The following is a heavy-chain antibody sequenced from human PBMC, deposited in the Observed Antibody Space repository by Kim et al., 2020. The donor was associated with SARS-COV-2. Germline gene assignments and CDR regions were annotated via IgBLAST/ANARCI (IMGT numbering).Heavy chain of an antibody. CDR3: ARVHSSWDDFWSGYYHNWYFDL. D-gene: IGHD3-3*01. CDR1: GYTFTSYD. CDR2: MNPNSGNT. Sequence: ASVKVSCKASGYTFTSYDINWVRQATGQGLEWMGWMNPNSGNTGYAQKFQGRVTMTRNTSISTAYMELSSLRSEDTAVYYCARVHSSWDDFWSGYYHNWYFDLWGRGTLVTVSS. J-gene: IGHJ2*01. V-gene: IGHV1-8*01.